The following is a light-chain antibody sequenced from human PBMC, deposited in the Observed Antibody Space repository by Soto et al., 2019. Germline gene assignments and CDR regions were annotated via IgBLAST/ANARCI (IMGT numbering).Light chain of an antibody. Sequence: EIVMTQSPDSLAVSLGERATTNCKSSQSVLYSSNNKNYLAWYQQKPGQPPKLLIYWASTRESGVPDRFSGSGSGTDFTLTISSLQAEDVAVYYCQQYYSTPPTFGQGTKVDIK. CDR1: QSVLYSSNNKNY. J-gene: IGKJ1*01. CDR2: WAS. CDR3: QQYYSTPPT. V-gene: IGKV4-1*01.